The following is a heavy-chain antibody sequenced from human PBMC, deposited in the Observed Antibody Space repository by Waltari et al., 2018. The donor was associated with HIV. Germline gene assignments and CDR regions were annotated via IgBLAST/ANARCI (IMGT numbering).Heavy chain of an antibody. CDR1: GYTITGYF. CDR2: LKPSSGKT. V-gene: IGHV1-2*06. CDR3: ARDMGPFNN. Sequence: QVQLVQSGAEVKKPGASVKVSCKASGYTITGYFLHWVRQAPGQGLEWMGRLKPSSGKTNYAQKFQGRVTMTSDTSINTAYMELSSLRSDDTAVYYCARDMGPFNNWGQGTLVTVSS. J-gene: IGHJ4*02. D-gene: IGHD3-16*01.